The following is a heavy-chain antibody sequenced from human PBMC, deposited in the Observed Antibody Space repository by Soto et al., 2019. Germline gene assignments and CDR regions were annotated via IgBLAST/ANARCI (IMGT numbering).Heavy chain of an antibody. V-gene: IGHV3-7*01. Sequence: EVRLVESGGGLVQPGGSLSLSCVASGFTLANSWMTWIRPTPGKGLEWVAYINGDGSEKSYVDSVKGRFTISRDNAKNSLDLQMNSLRAEDTAVYYCARDPSFGAFDIWGQGIVVSVSA. CDR2: INGDGSEK. D-gene: IGHD3-16*01. CDR3: ARDPSFGAFDI. CDR1: GFTLANSW. J-gene: IGHJ3*02.